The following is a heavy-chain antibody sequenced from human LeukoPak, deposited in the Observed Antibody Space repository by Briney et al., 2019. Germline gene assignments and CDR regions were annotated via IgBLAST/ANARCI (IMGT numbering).Heavy chain of an antibody. J-gene: IGHJ6*02. CDR2: ISSSGSTI. CDR1: GFTFSSYE. Sequence: GGSLRLSCAASGFTFSSYEMNWVRQAPGKGLEWVSYISSSGSTIYYADSVKGRFTISRDNAKNSLYLQMNSLRAEDTAVYYCARVASLYYYGMDVWGQGTTVTVSS. V-gene: IGHV3-48*03. CDR3: ARVASLYYYGMDV.